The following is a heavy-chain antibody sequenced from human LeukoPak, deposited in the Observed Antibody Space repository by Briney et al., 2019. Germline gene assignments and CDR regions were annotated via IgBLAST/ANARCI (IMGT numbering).Heavy chain of an antibody. CDR1: GGSISRFY. J-gene: IGHJ4*02. V-gene: IGHV4-4*07. CDR3: ARTAYYDFWSGYYTGIDYFDY. D-gene: IGHD3-3*01. CDR2: IYTSGST. Sequence: PSETLTLTCTVSGGSISRFYWSWLRQPAGKGLEGIRRIYTSGSTNYNPSLRRRVTMSVDTSKIQFSLKLSSVTAADTAVYYCARTAYYDFWSGYYTGIDYFDYWGQGTLVTVSS.